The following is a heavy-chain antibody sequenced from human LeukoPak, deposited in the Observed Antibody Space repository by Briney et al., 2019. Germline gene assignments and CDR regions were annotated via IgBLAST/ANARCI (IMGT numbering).Heavy chain of an antibody. J-gene: IGHJ6*02. D-gene: IGHD3-10*01. Sequence: GGSLRLSCAASGFTFDDYAMHWVRQAPGKGLEWVSSISWNSGSIGYADSVKGRFTVSRDNAKNSLYLQMNSLRAEDTALYYCTKSMVRAINYGMDVWGQGTTVTVSS. V-gene: IGHV3-9*01. CDR2: ISWNSGSI. CDR3: TKSMVRAINYGMDV. CDR1: GFTFDDYA.